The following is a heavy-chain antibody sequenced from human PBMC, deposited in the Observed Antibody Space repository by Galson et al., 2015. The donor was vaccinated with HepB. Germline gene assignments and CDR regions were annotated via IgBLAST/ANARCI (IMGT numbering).Heavy chain of an antibody. V-gene: IGHV4-39*07. Sequence: ETLSLTCTVSGGSIISGSYYCGWIRQPPGKGLEWIGSIYYGVNTYYKPSLKSRVTMSIDTSKNQFSLKLSSVTAADTAVYYCARLTMTTVTLGFDYWGQGTLVTVSS. CDR1: GGSIISGSYY. D-gene: IGHD4-11*01. CDR2: IYYGVNT. CDR3: ARLTMTTVTLGFDY. J-gene: IGHJ4*02.